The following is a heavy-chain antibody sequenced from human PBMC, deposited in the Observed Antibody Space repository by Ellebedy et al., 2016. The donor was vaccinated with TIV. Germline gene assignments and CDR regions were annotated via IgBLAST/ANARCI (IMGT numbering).Heavy chain of an antibody. CDR3: ARGLRLRPPLGRSAPCYMDV. J-gene: IGHJ6*03. CDR2: IWYDGSNK. D-gene: IGHD5-12*01. Sequence: GESLKISCAASGFTFSSYSMNWVRQAPGKGLEWVAVIWYDGSNKYYADSVKGRFTISRDNSKNTLYLQMNSLRAEDTAVYYCARGLRLRPPLGRSAPCYMDVWGKGTTVTVSS. V-gene: IGHV3-33*08. CDR1: GFTFSSYS.